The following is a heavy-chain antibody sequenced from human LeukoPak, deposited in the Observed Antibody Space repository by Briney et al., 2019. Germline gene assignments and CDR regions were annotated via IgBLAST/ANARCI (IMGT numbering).Heavy chain of an antibody. Sequence: PSETLSLTRTVSGGSISSSTYFWGWIRQPRGKGLEWIGTIYYSGSTYYNPSLKSRVTISVDSSKNQFSLRLSSVTAADTAVYYCARESLTWLQSRTSWFDPWGQGTLVTVSS. CDR3: ARESLTWLQSRTSWFDP. J-gene: IGHJ5*02. V-gene: IGHV4-39*07. CDR2: IYYSGST. D-gene: IGHD5-24*01. CDR1: GGSISSSTYF.